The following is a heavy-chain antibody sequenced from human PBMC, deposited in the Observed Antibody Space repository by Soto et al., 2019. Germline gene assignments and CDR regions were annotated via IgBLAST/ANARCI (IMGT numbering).Heavy chain of an antibody. CDR2: ISSSGSDI. V-gene: IGHV3-48*02. Sequence: EVQLVESGGGLVQPGGSLRLSCAASGFSFSTHYMNWVRQAPGKGLEWVSCISSSGSDIYYTDPVKGRFTISRDNAKNSLYPQMNSLRDEDTAVYYCARDFKDGMAVATFDYWGQGALVTVSS. CDR1: GFSFSTHY. J-gene: IGHJ4*02. CDR3: ARDFKDGMAVATFDY. D-gene: IGHD2-15*01.